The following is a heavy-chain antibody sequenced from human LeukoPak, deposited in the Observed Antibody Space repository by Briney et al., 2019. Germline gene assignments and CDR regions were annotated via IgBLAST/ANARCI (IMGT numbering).Heavy chain of an antibody. V-gene: IGHV1-2*02. D-gene: IGHD7-27*01. CDR3: ARGPSTGDFDF. CDR2: INPDTGGT. Sequence: ASVKVSCKASGYTFSIYFMHWMRQAPGQRLEWMGWINPDTGGTSFAQNFQGRVTMTRDTSVSTAYMELGSLRSDDTAVYYCARGPSTGDFDFWGQGTLVTVSS. CDR1: GYTFSIYF. J-gene: IGHJ4*02.